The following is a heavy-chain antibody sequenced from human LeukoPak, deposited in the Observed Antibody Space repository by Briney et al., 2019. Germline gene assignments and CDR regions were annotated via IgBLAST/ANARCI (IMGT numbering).Heavy chain of an antibody. CDR2: INHSGST. J-gene: IGHJ6*02. CDR3: ARDTIAAAGTHYYYGMDV. CDR1: GGSFSGYY. D-gene: IGHD6-13*01. Sequence: SETLSLTCAVYGGSFSGYYWSWIRQPPGKGLEWIGEINHSGSTNYNPSLKSRVTMSVDTSKNQFSLKLSSVTAADTAVYYCARDTIAAAGTHYYYGMDVWGQGTTVTVSS. V-gene: IGHV4-34*01.